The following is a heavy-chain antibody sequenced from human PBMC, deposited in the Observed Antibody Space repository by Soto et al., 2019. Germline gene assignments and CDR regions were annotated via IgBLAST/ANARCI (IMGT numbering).Heavy chain of an antibody. CDR1: GVSISSYY. V-gene: IGHV4-59*08. Sequence: PSETLSLTCTVSGVSISSYYWSWIRQPPGKGLEWIGYIYYSGSTNYNPSLKSRVTISVDTSKNQFSLKLSSVTAADTAVYYCARLYLERRFDFWGQGTLVTVS. D-gene: IGHD1-1*01. CDR2: IYYSGST. J-gene: IGHJ4*02. CDR3: ARLYLERRFDF.